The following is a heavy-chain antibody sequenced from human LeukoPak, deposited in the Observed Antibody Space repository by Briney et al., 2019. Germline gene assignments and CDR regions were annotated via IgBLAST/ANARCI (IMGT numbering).Heavy chain of an antibody. D-gene: IGHD3-22*01. CDR2: IYYSGST. V-gene: IGHV4-59*01. Sequence: SETLSLTCTVSGGSISSYYRSWIRQPPGKGLEWIGYIYYSGSTNYNPSLKSRVTISVDTSKNQFSLKLSSVTAADTAVYYCASRDYYDSSGFDYWGQGTLVTVSS. CDR3: ASRDYYDSSGFDY. CDR1: GGSISSYY. J-gene: IGHJ4*02.